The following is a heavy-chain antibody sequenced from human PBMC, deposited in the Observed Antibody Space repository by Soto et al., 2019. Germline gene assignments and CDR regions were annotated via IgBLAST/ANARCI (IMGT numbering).Heavy chain of an antibody. J-gene: IGHJ6*02. Sequence: SVKVSCKASGGTFSSYAVSWVRQAPGQGLEWMGGIIPIFGTANYAQKFQGRVTITADESTSTAYMELSSLRSEDTAVYYCARLASSSSVYYYGMDVWGQGTTVTVSS. V-gene: IGHV1-69*13. D-gene: IGHD6-6*01. CDR3: ARLASSSSVYYYGMDV. CDR2: IIPIFGTA. CDR1: GGTFSSYA.